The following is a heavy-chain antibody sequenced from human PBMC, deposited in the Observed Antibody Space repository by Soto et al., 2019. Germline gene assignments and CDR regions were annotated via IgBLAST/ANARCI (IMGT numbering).Heavy chain of an antibody. CDR1: GFTFSSYG. Sequence: QVQLVESGGGVVQPGRSLRLSCAASGFTFSSYGMHWVRQAPGKGLEWVAVISYDGSNKYYADSVKGRFTISRDNSKNTQXLQRNSLRAEDTAVYYCAKDSTVVVTAIGSWYFDLWGRGTLVTVSS. J-gene: IGHJ2*01. V-gene: IGHV3-30*18. CDR3: AKDSTVVVTAIGSWYFDL. D-gene: IGHD2-21*02. CDR2: ISYDGSNK.